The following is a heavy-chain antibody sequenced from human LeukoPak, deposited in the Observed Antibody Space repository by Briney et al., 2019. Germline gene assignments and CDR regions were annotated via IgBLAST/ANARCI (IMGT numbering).Heavy chain of an antibody. J-gene: IGHJ1*01. CDR2: IYYSGST. CDR3: ARHGLWFGEWSWWFQH. CDR1: GGSISSSSYH. V-gene: IGHV4-39*01. D-gene: IGHD3-10*01. Sequence: SETLSLTCTVSGGSISSSSYHWGWIRQPPGKGLEWIGSIYYSGSTYYNPSLKSRVTISVDTSKNQFSLKLSSVTAADTAVYYCARHGLWFGEWSWWFQHWGQGTLVTVSS.